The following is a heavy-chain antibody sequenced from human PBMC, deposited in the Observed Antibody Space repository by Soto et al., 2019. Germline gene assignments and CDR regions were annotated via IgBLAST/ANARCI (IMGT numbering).Heavy chain of an antibody. Sequence: QVQLVQSGAEVKKPGSSVKVSCKASGGTFSSYAISWVRQAPGQGLEWMGGIIPIFGTANYAQKFQGRVTITADESTSTAYMELSSLRSEDTAVYYSARGLLWFGELVPNYYYYGMDVWGQGTTVTVSS. V-gene: IGHV1-69*12. CDR1: GGTFSSYA. D-gene: IGHD3-10*01. CDR2: IIPIFGTA. J-gene: IGHJ6*02. CDR3: ARGLLWFGELVPNYYYYGMDV.